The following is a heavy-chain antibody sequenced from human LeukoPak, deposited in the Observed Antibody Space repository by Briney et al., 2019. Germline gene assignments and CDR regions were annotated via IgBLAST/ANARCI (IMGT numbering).Heavy chain of an antibody. CDR1: GFTFDDYA. D-gene: IGHD6-25*01. Sequence: PGGSLRLSCAASGFTFDDYATHWVRQAPGKGLEWVSGISWNSGSIGYADSVKGRFTISRDNAKNSLYLQMNSLRAEDTALYYCAKDRGSIGPDAFDIWGQGTMVTVSS. CDR3: AKDRGSIGPDAFDI. CDR2: ISWNSGSI. V-gene: IGHV3-9*01. J-gene: IGHJ3*02.